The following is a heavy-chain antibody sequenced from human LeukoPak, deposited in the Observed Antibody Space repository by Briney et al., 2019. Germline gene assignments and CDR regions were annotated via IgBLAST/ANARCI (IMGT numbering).Heavy chain of an antibody. CDR3: ARDRYYDSSGLYDY. CDR1: GGSISSYY. Sequence: SETLSLTCTVSGGSISSYYWSWIRQPPGKGLEWIGYIYYSGSTNCNPSLKSRVTISVDTSKNQFSLKLSSVTAADTAVYYCARDRYYDSSGLYDYWGQGTLVTVSS. D-gene: IGHD3-22*01. J-gene: IGHJ4*02. V-gene: IGHV4-59*01. CDR2: IYYSGST.